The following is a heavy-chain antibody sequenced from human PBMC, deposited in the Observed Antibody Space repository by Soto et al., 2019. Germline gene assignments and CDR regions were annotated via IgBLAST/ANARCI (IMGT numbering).Heavy chain of an antibody. CDR1: GFTFSSYG. J-gene: IGHJ4*02. D-gene: IGHD4-17*01. CDR3: ARADYGDYVFDY. V-gene: IGHV3-33*01. Sequence: QVQLVESGGGVVQPGRSLRLSCAASGFTFSSYGMHWVRQAPGKGLEWVAVIWYDGSNKYYADSVKGRFTISRDNSKNTLYLQMNSLRAEDTAVYYCARADYGDYVFDYWGQGTLVTVSS. CDR2: IWYDGSNK.